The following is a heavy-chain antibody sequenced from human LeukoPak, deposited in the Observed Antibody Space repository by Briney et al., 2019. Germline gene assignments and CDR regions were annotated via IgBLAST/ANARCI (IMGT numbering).Heavy chain of an antibody. CDR2: INPSDGST. J-gene: IGHJ4*02. CDR1: GYSFTSYY. D-gene: IGHD3-10*01. CDR3: ARDIYTPGSLGY. Sequence: ASVKVSCKASGYSFTSYYIHWVRQAPGQGLEWMGIINPSDGSTSYAPKFQGRVTMTRDTSTSTVYMELSSLRSEDTAVYYCARDIYTPGSLGYWGQGTLVTVSS. V-gene: IGHV1-46*01.